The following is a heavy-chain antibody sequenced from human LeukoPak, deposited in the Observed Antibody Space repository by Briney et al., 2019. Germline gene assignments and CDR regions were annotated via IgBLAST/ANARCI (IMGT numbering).Heavy chain of an antibody. Sequence: GGSLRLSCAASGFIFSSYAMDWVRQAPGKGLEWLATISYDGSTKDYADSVKGRFTISRENSRNMLYLQMNSLRPEDTAVYYCARDGILGARLTYVDYWGQGTLVTVSS. CDR3: ARDGILGARLTYVDY. CDR1: GFIFSSYA. D-gene: IGHD1-26*01. V-gene: IGHV3-30*04. J-gene: IGHJ4*02. CDR2: ISYDGSTK.